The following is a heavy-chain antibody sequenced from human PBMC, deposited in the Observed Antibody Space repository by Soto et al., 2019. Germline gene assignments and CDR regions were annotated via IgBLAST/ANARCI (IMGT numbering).Heavy chain of an antibody. CDR2: ISSSSSYI. V-gene: IGHV3-21*01. CDR1: GFTFSSYS. D-gene: IGHD5-12*01. Sequence: GGSLSLSCAASGFTFSSYSMNWVRQAPGKGLEWVSSISSSSSYIYYADSVKGRFTISRDNAKNSLYLQMNSLRAEDTAAYYCARGYSGYDDGGYYYGMDVWGQGTTVTVSS. J-gene: IGHJ6*02. CDR3: ARGYSGYDDGGYYYGMDV.